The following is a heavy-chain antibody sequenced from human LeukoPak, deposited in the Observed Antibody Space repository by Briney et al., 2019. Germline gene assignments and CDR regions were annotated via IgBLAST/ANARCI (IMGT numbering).Heavy chain of an antibody. J-gene: IGHJ4*02. Sequence: SETLSLTCTVSGDSISSYYWSWVREPPGKGLGWVGYIFYSGNTNYNPSLKSRVTVLVDMSKNQFSLRLRSVTAADTAVYYCARLIHGRVVTAIEHWGQGVLVTVSS. CDR3: ARLIHGRVVTAIEH. CDR2: IFYSGNT. CDR1: GDSISSYY. V-gene: IGHV4-59*01. D-gene: IGHD2-21*02.